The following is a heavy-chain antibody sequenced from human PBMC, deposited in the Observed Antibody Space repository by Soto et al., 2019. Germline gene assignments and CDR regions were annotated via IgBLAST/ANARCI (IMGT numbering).Heavy chain of an antibody. Sequence: QVQLVESGGGVVQPGRSLRLSCAASGFTFSSYGMHWVRQAPGKGLEWVAVISYDGSNKYYADSVKGRFTISRDNSKNTLYLQMNSLRAEDTAVYYCAKDMYCSGGSCYRRAPYNWFDPWGQGTLVTVSS. CDR1: GFTFSSYG. J-gene: IGHJ5*02. D-gene: IGHD2-15*01. CDR2: ISYDGSNK. V-gene: IGHV3-30*18. CDR3: AKDMYCSGGSCYRRAPYNWFDP.